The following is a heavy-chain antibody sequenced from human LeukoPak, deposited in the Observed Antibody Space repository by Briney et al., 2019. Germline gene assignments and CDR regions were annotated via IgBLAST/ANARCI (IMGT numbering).Heavy chain of an antibody. CDR1: GGTFSSYA. CDR2: IIPILGIA. J-gene: IGHJ4*02. CDR3: ARVVDYSNYYFDY. Sequence: SVKVSCKASGGTFSSYAISWVRQAPGQGLEWMGRIIPILGIANYAQKFQGRVTITADESTSTAYMELSSLRSEDTAVYYCARVVDYSNYYFDYWGQGTLVTVSS. V-gene: IGHV1-69*04. D-gene: IGHD4-11*01.